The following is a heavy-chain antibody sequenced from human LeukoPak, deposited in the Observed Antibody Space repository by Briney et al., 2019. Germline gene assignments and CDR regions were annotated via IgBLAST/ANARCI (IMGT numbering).Heavy chain of an antibody. CDR3: AKDIGEQWFFDY. D-gene: IGHD3-10*01. CDR2: ISRDGGST. V-gene: IGHV3-43*02. J-gene: IGHJ4*02. CDR1: GFTFDYYA. Sequence: PGGSLRLSCAASGFTFDYYAMHWVRQAPGKGLEWVSLISRDGGSTYYADSVKGRFTISRDNSKNSLYLQMNSLRTEDTALYYCAKDIGEQWFFDYWGQGTLVTVSP.